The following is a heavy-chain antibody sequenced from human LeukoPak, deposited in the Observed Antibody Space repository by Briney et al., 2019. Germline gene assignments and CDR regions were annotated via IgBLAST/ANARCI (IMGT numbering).Heavy chain of an antibody. CDR1: GGTFSTSA. CDR3: ARDQGLTAPPPYGLDV. D-gene: IGHD5-18*01. J-gene: IGHJ6*02. Sequence: GASVQVSCKTSGGTFSTSAITWVRQAPGQGLEWMGRIIPVLNIITYAQRFQGRVTITADTSTSTVYMELSSLRSEETAVYYCARDQGLTAPPPYGLDVWGQGTTVIVSS. CDR2: IIPVLNII. V-gene: IGHV1-69*04.